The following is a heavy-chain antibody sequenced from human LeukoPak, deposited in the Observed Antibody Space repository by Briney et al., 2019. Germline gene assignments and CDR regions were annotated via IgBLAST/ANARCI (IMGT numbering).Heavy chain of an antibody. D-gene: IGHD3-10*01. CDR3: ARDYYGSGSYSSYWYFDL. CDR2: INPNSGGT. V-gene: IGHV1-2*02. Sequence: ASVKVSCKASGYTFTAYYMHWVRQAPGQGLEWMGWINPNSGGTNYAQKFQGRVTMTRDTSISTAYMELSRLRSDDTAVYYCARDYYGSGSYSSYWYFDLWGRGTLVTVSS. J-gene: IGHJ2*01. CDR1: GYTFTAYY.